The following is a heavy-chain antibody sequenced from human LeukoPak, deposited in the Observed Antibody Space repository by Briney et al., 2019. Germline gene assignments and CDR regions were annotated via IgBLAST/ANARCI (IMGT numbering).Heavy chain of an antibody. CDR2: IKEDGSDK. CDR3: ARESGTTVSYAFDI. CDR1: GFTFSNYW. D-gene: IGHD4-17*01. J-gene: IGHJ3*02. V-gene: IGHV3-7*01. Sequence: PGGSLRLSCAASGFTFSNYWMNWVRQAPGKGLEWVANIKEDGSDKYYVDSVKGRFSISKDNAKNSLYLQMNSLRAEDTAVYYCARESGTTVSYAFDIWGQGTMVTVSS.